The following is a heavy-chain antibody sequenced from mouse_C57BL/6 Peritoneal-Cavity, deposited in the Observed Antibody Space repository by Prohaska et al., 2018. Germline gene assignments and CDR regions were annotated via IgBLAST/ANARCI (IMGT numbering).Heavy chain of an antibody. D-gene: IGHD2-5*01. Sequence: EVKLLQSGGGLVQPGGSLKLSCAASGIDFSRYWLSWVRRAPGKGLEWIGEIKPDSSTINDAPSLKDKFIISRDNAKNTLYLQMSKVRSEDTALYYCASSNSYAMDYWGQGTSVTVSS. V-gene: IGHV4-1*01. CDR1: GIDFSRYW. CDR2: IKPDSSTI. CDR3: ASSNSYAMDY. J-gene: IGHJ4*01.